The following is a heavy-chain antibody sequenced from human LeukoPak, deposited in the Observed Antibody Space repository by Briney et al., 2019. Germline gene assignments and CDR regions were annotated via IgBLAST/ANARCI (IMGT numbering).Heavy chain of an antibody. D-gene: IGHD1-26*01. CDR2: MNPNSGNT. J-gene: IGHJ3*02. Sequence: ASVKVSCKASGYTFTSYDINWLRQATGQGLEWMGWMNPNSGNTGYAQKFQGRVTMTRNTSISTAYMELSSLRSEDTAVYYCARRSEWELLGDAFDIWGQGTMVTVSS. CDR1: GYTFTSYD. V-gene: IGHV1-8*01. CDR3: ARRSEWELLGDAFDI.